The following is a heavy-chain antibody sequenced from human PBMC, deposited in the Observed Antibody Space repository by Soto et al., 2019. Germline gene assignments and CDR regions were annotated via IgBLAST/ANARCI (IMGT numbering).Heavy chain of an antibody. CDR3: AGRRQVIKDYYGLAD. D-gene: IGHD2-21*01. Sequence: EVQLVESGGGLIQPGGSLRLSCAASGFTFSNYEMHWVRQMTGKGLEWVSGIGTAGDTKYVGSVKGRFTISRDNAKNSLYLQLNSLRAEDTAVYYCAGRRQVIKDYYGLADWGQGTTVIVSS. CDR2: IGTAGDT. J-gene: IGHJ6*02. V-gene: IGHV3-13*01. CDR1: GFTFSNYE.